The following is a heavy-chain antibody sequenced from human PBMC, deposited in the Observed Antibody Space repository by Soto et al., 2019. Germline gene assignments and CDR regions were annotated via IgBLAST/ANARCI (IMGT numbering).Heavy chain of an antibody. CDR2: ISGSGGST. CDR1: GFTFSSYA. J-gene: IGHJ6*02. Sequence: GGSLRLSCAASGFTFSSYAMSWVRQAPGKGLEWVSAISGSGGSTYYADSVKGRFTISRDNSKNTLYLQMNSLRAEDTAVYYCAKAGRNVDTAMVTYYYYGMDVWGQGTTVTVSS. D-gene: IGHD5-18*01. CDR3: AKAGRNVDTAMVTYYYYGMDV. V-gene: IGHV3-23*01.